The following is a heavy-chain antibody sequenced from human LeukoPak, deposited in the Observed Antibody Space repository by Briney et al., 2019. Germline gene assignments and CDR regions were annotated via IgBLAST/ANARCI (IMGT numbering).Heavy chain of an antibody. CDR1: GGTFSGYA. D-gene: IGHD5-12*01. J-gene: IGHJ4*02. Sequence: PVLRSCTASGGTFSGYAMSGVRQPAEQAFGGLEGIVPMFGTVNYAQKFQGRVTITADEDTSTAYRELSSLRSEDTAVYYCARPGRGRYRGCDWFPYYFDYWGQGTLVTVSS. CDR2: IVPMFGTV. CDR3: ARPGRGRYRGCDWFPYYFDY. V-gene: IGHV1-69*01.